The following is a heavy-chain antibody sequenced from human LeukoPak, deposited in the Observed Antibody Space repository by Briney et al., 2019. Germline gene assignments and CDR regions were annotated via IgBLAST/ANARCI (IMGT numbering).Heavy chain of an antibody. Sequence: QSGRSLRLSCAASGFTFSSYGMHWVRQAPGKGLEWVAVIWYDGSNKYYADPVKGRFTISGDNSKNTLYLQMNSLRAEDTAVYYCGSFGIYGDYRDQERWGQGTLVTVSS. D-gene: IGHD4-17*01. J-gene: IGHJ4*02. CDR3: GSFGIYGDYRDQER. V-gene: IGHV3-33*01. CDR1: GFTFSSYG. CDR2: IWYDGSNK.